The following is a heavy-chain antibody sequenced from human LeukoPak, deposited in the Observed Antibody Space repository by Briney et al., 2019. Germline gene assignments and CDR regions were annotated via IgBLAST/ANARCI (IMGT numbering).Heavy chain of an antibody. CDR3: ARQYSSSSPFDY. Sequence: PGGSLRLSCAASGFTFSSYSMNWVRQAPGKGLEWVSSISSSSSCIYYADSVKGRFTISRDNAKNSLYLQMNSLRAEDTAVYYCARQYSSSSPFDYWGQGTLVTVSS. CDR2: ISSSSSCI. J-gene: IGHJ4*02. V-gene: IGHV3-21*01. D-gene: IGHD6-6*01. CDR1: GFTFSSYS.